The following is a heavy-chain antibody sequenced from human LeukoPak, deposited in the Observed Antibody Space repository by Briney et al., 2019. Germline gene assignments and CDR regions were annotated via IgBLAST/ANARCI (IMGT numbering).Heavy chain of an antibody. CDR3: ARHWGGEMATLRGFDY. J-gene: IGHJ4*02. D-gene: IGHD5-24*01. Sequence: SETLSLTCTVSGGSISSYYWSWIRQPPGKGLKWIGYIYYSGSTNYNPSLKSRVTISVDTSKNQFSLKLSSVTAADTAVYYCARHWGGEMATLRGFDYWGQGTLVTVSS. V-gene: IGHV4-59*08. CDR1: GGSISSYY. CDR2: IYYSGST.